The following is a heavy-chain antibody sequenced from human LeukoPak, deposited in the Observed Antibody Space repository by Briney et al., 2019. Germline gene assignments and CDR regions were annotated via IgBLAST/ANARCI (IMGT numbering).Heavy chain of an antibody. V-gene: IGHV1-8*01. Sequence: ASVKVSCKASGYTFTSYDINWVRQATGQGLEWMGWMNPNSGNTGYAQKFQGRVTMTRNTSISTAYMELSSLRSEDTAVYYCARTTEGYAGGPGYSYYYYVDVWGKGTTVTISS. CDR3: ARTTEGYAGGPGYSYYYYVDV. D-gene: IGHD5-12*01. CDR2: MNPNSGNT. J-gene: IGHJ6*03. CDR1: GYTFTSYD.